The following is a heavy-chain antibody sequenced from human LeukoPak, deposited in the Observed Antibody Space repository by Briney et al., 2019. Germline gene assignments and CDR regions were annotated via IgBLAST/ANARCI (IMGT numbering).Heavy chain of an antibody. CDR3: ARGWRYFDWLSLDY. Sequence: SETLSLTCAVYGGSFSGYYWSWIRQPPGKGLEWIGEINHSGSTNYNPSLKSRVTISVDTSKNQFSLKLSSVTAADTAVYYCARGWRYFDWLSLDYWGQGTLVTVSS. CDR1: GGSFSGYY. CDR2: INHSGST. J-gene: IGHJ4*02. D-gene: IGHD3-9*01. V-gene: IGHV4-34*01.